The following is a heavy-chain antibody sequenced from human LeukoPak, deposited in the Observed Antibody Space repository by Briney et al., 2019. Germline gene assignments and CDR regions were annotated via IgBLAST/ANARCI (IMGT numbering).Heavy chain of an antibody. D-gene: IGHD1-20*01. V-gene: IGHV4-34*01. J-gene: IGHJ4*02. CDR3: ATLTGTDY. CDR1: GGSFSGYY. Sequence: SETLSLTCAVYGGSFSGYYWSWIRQPPGKGLEWIGEINHSGSTNYNPSLKSRVTISVDTSKNQFSLKLSPVTAADTAVYYCATLTGTDYWGQGTLVTVSS. CDR2: INHSGST.